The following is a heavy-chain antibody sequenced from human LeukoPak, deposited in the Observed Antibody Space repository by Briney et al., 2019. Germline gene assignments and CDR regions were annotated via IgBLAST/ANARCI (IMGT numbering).Heavy chain of an antibody. CDR3: ARGRECSGTGCYLPGIY. J-gene: IGHJ4*02. CDR1: GLTFSNYA. V-gene: IGHV3-7*01. D-gene: IGHD2-2*01. CDR2: IKQDGSEK. Sequence: TGGSLRLSCAASGLTFSNYAMSWVRQAPGKGLEWVANIKQDGSEKYHVDSVKGRFTISRDNAKNSLYLQMDSLRVEDTAVYYCARGRECSGTGCYLPGIYWGQGILVTVSS.